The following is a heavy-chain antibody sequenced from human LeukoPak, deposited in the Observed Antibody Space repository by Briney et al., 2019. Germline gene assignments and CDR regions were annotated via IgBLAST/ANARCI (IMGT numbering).Heavy chain of an antibody. CDR1: GFTFSSNA. Sequence: PGGSLRLSCAASGFTFSSNAMSWVRQAPGKGLEWVAFIQYDGSNEHYADSVNGRFTISRDNSRNTLYLQMSSLRPDDTAVYYCGKHDSSYSGNWGRGTLVTVSS. V-gene: IGHV3-30*02. J-gene: IGHJ4*02. CDR3: GKHDSSYSGN. CDR2: IQYDGSNE. D-gene: IGHD3-22*01.